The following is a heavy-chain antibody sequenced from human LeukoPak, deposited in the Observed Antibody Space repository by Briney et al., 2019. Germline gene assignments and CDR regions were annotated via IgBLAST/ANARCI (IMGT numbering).Heavy chain of an antibody. J-gene: IGHJ4*02. D-gene: IGHD3-22*01. Sequence: ASVKVSCKASGYTFTGYYMHWVRQAPGQGLEWMGIINPSGGSTSYAQKFQGRVTMTRDTSTSTVYMELSRLRSGDTAVYYCARDNDSSGYYYGGGYYWGQGTLVTVSS. CDR2: INPSGGST. CDR1: GYTFTGYY. CDR3: ARDNDSSGYYYGGGYY. V-gene: IGHV1-46*01.